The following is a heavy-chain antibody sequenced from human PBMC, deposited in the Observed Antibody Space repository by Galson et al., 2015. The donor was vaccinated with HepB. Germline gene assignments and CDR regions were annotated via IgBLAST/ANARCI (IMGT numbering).Heavy chain of an antibody. CDR3: ARDGANIAADAEYFQH. J-gene: IGHJ1*01. D-gene: IGHD6-13*01. Sequence: SVKVSCKASGYTFTGYYMHWVRQAPGQGLEWMGWINPNSGGTNYAQKFQGWVTMTRDTSISTAYMELSRLRSDDTAVYYCARDGANIAADAEYFQHWGQGTLVTVSS. V-gene: IGHV1-2*04. CDR2: INPNSGGT. CDR1: GYTFTGYY.